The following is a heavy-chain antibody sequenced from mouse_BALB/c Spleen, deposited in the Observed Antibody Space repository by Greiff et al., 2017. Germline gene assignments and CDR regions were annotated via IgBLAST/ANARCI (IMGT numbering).Heavy chain of an antibody. CDR2: ISYSGST. Sequence: EVQLQQSGPSLVKPSQTLSLTCSVTGDSITSGYWNWIRKFPGNKLEYMGYISYSGSTYYNPSLKSRISITRDTSKNQYYLQLNSVTTEDTATYYCAARHSSGYAWFAYWGQGTLVTVSA. CDR1: GDSITSGY. V-gene: IGHV3-8*02. CDR3: AARHSSGYAWFAY. D-gene: IGHD3-1*01. J-gene: IGHJ3*01.